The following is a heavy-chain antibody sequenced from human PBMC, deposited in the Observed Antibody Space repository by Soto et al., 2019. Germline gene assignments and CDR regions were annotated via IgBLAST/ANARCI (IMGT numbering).Heavy chain of an antibody. CDR1: GFTFSDYY. CDR3: ARDTLYGDRFYFDY. J-gene: IGHJ4*02. V-gene: IGHV3-30-3*01. CDR2: ISYDGSNK. Sequence: QVQLVESGGGLVKPGGSLRLSCAASGFTFSDYYMSWIRQAPGKGLEWVAVISYDGSNKYYADSVKGRFTISRDNSKNTLYLQMNSLRAEDTAVYYCARDTLYGDRFYFDYWGQGTLVTVSS. D-gene: IGHD4-17*01.